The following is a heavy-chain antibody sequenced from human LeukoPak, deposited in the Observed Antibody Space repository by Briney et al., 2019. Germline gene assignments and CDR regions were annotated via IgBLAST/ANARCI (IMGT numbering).Heavy chain of an antibody. J-gene: IGHJ6*02. CDR3: ARTMTTVTFYYYYGMDV. V-gene: IGHV3-11*06. D-gene: IGHD4-17*01. CDR2: ISSSSSYT. Sequence: GGSLRLSCAASGFTFSDYYMSWIRQAPGKGLEWVSYISSSSSYTNYADSVKGRFTISRDNAKNSLYLQMNSLRAEDTAVYYCARTMTTVTFYYYYGMDVWGQGTTVTVSS. CDR1: GFTFSDYY.